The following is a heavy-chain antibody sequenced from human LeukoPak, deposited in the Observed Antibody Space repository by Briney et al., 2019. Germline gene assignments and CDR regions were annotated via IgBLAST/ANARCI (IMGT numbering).Heavy chain of an antibody. CDR2: IYPGDSDT. CDR1: GYSFTSYW. D-gene: IGHD2-2*01. V-gene: IGHV5-51*01. CDR3: ARQHCSSTSCYSTVDAFDI. J-gene: IGHJ3*02. Sequence: GESLKISCKGSGYSFTSYWIGWVRQMPGKGLEWMGIIYPGDSDTRYSPSFQGQATISADKSISTAYLQWSSLKASDTAMYYCARQHCSSTSCYSTVDAFDIWGQGTMVTVSS.